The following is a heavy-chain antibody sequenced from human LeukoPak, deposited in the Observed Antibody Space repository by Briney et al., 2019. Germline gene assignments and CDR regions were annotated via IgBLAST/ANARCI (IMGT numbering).Heavy chain of an antibody. CDR1: GGSISSCGYY. V-gene: IGHV4-31*03. Sequence: PSETLSLTCTVSGGSISSCGYYWGWIRQHPGKGLEWIVYIYYSWSTYYNPALKSRVTISVDATKNQFSLKLSSVTAADTAVYYCARERTLNEIEWGFIGNWNDEGSWFDPWGQGTLVTVSS. CDR3: ARERTLNEIEWGFIGNWNDEGSWFDP. J-gene: IGHJ5*02. D-gene: IGHD1-1*01. CDR2: IYYSWST.